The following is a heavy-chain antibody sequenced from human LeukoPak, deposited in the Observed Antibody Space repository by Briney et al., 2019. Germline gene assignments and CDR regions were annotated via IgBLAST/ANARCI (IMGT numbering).Heavy chain of an antibody. CDR2: SNPNSGGT. Sequence: ASVKVSCKASGYTFTGYYMHWVRQAPGQGLEWMGRSNPNSGGTNYAQKFQGRVTMTRDTSISTAYMELSRLRSDDTAVYYCASSYCSSTSCFILGGWFDPWGQGTLVTVSS. CDR3: ASSYCSSTSCFILGGWFDP. CDR1: GYTFTGYY. V-gene: IGHV1-2*06. D-gene: IGHD2-2*01. J-gene: IGHJ5*02.